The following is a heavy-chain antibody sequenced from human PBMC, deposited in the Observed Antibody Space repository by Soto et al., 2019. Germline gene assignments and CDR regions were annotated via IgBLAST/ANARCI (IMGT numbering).Heavy chain of an antibody. CDR2: IYPGDSDT. V-gene: IGHV5-51*01. CDR1: GDSFTSYW. Sequence: GESRKISCKGSGDSFTSYWIGWVRQMPGKGLAWMGIIYPGDSDTRYSPSFQGQVTISADKSISTAYLQWSSLKASDTAMYYCARPQGYCSSTSCYPTDALDIWGEGTMVTVSS. D-gene: IGHD2-2*01. CDR3: ARPQGYCSSTSCYPTDALDI. J-gene: IGHJ3*02.